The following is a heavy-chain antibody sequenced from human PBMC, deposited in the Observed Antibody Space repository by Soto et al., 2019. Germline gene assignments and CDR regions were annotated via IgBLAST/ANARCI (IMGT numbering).Heavy chain of an antibody. D-gene: IGHD6-13*01. Sequence: PGGSLRLSCAASGFTFSSYSMNWVRQAPGKGLEWVSSISSSSSYIYYADSVKGRFTISRDNAKNSLYLQMNSLRAEDTAVYYCASSSSWYPLNGWPNWFDPWGQGTLVTVSS. CDR1: GFTFSSYS. V-gene: IGHV3-21*01. CDR2: ISSSSSYI. J-gene: IGHJ5*02. CDR3: ASSSSWYPLNGWPNWFDP.